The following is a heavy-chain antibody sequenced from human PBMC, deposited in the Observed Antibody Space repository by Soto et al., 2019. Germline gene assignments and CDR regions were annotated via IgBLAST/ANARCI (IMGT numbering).Heavy chain of an antibody. CDR2: TRNKVNSFTT. CDR3: ARGSKSLDY. V-gene: IGHV3-72*01. Sequence: CIIQAPGKGLEWVGRTRNKVNSFTTEYAASVKGRFTISRDDSRNSLYLQMNSLKTEDTAVYYCARGSKSLDYWGLGTLVTGTS. D-gene: IGHD2-15*01. J-gene: IGHJ4*02.